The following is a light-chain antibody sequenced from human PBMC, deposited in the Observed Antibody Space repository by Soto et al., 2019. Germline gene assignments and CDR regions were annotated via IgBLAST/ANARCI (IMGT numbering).Light chain of an antibody. Sequence: DIQMTQSPSSLSASVGDRVTITCRASQSISSYLNWYQQKPGKAPKLLIYAASSLQSGVPSRFRGSGSGKVFILPTSSLKPEDFETYSCQQKRPFGKGT. CDR3: QQKRP. J-gene: IGKJ1*01. CDR1: QSISSY. CDR2: AAS. V-gene: IGKV1-39*01.